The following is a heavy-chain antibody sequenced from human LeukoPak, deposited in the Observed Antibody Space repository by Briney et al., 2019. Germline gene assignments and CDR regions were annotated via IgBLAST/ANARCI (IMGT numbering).Heavy chain of an antibody. V-gene: IGHV5-51*01. CDR3: ARQTAMGRSGDY. CDR2: IDPSDSET. J-gene: IGHJ4*02. Sequence: GESLKISCKASGYGFTSYWIGWVRQMPGKGLEWMGIIDPSDSETRYTPSFQGQVTISVDKSLTTADVQWNSLKASDTAMYYCARQTAMGRSGDYWGQGTLVTVSS. CDR1: GYGFTSYW. D-gene: IGHD5-18*01.